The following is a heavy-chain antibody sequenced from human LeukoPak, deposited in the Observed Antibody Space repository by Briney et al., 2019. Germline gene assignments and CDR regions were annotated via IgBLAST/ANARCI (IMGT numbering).Heavy chain of an antibody. J-gene: IGHJ4*02. Sequence: ASVKVSCKASGYTFTSYYMHWVRQAPGQGLEWMGIINPSGGSTSYAQKFQGRVTMTRDTSTSTVYMELSSLRSEDTAVYYCARDAASRIAAAGAGYFGYWGQGTLVTVSS. CDR3: ARDAASRIAAAGAGYFGY. D-gene: IGHD6-13*01. CDR2: INPSGGST. CDR1: GYTFTSYY. V-gene: IGHV1-46*01.